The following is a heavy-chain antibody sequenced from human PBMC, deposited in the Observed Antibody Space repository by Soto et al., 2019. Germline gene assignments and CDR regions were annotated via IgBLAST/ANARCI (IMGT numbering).Heavy chain of an antibody. CDR1: GGTFNNYA. CDR3: ARPVEMATISRSYLFY. CDR2: IIPLFGTA. D-gene: IGHD5-12*01. Sequence: VASVKVSCKASGGTFNNYAINWVRQAPGQGLEWMGGIIPLFGTANYAQKFQGRVTITADESTSTAYLDLSSLRSEDTAVYYCARPVEMATISRSYLFYWGQGTLVTVSS. J-gene: IGHJ4*02. V-gene: IGHV1-69*13.